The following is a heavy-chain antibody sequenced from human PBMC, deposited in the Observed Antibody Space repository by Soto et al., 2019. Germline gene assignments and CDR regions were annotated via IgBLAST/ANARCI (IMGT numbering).Heavy chain of an antibody. CDR3: AKEGPWREYDY. V-gene: IGHV3-23*01. CDR2: ISGGGDST. J-gene: IGHJ4*02. D-gene: IGHD5-12*01. CDR1: GFTFSSYA. Sequence: VQLLESGGGLVQPGGSLRLACAASGFTFSSYAMSWVRQAPGKGLQWVSAISGGGDSTYYADSVKGRFTISTDNSKNTLYLQMNTLRAEYTAVYYCAKEGPWREYDYWGQGTLVTVSS.